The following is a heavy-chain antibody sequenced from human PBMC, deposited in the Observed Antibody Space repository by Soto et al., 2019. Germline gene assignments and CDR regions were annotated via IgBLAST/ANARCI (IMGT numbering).Heavy chain of an antibody. Sequence: QVQLVESGGGVVQPGRSLRLSCAASGFTFSSYGMHWVRQAPGKGLEWVAVIWYDGSNKYYTDSVKGRFTISRDNSKNTLYLQMNSLRAEDTAVYYCARDYSSSIYYYGMDVWGQGTTVTVSS. CDR1: GFTFSSYG. CDR3: ARDYSSSIYYYGMDV. J-gene: IGHJ6*02. CDR2: IWYDGSNK. D-gene: IGHD6-6*01. V-gene: IGHV3-33*01.